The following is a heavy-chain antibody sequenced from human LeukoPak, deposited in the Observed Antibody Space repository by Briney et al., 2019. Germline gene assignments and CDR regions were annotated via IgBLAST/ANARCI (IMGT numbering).Heavy chain of an antibody. J-gene: IGHJ4*02. V-gene: IGHV3-15*01. CDR3: TTGYGTIDF. CDR2: IRSQRDGGTA. CDR1: KFTFSDAW. Sequence: GGSLRLSCAVSKFTFSDAWMAWVRQAPGKGLENVGRIRSQRDGGTADYAARVKDRFTISRDDSNNMVYLYMNNLKIEDTAMYYCTTGYGTIDFWGQGTLVAVSS. D-gene: IGHD2-8*01.